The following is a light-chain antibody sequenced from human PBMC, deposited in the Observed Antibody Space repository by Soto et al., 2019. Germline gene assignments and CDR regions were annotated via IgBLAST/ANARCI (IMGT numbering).Light chain of an antibody. V-gene: IGKV3D-20*02. J-gene: IGKJ5*01. Sequence: EIVLTQSPGTLSLSAGGRGTLSCRASQNLGTLYLAWFQQKSGQAPRLLIYGASTRATGIPGRFSGSGSETDFTLTISSLEPEDFALYYCQQRSNWPITFGQGTRLEIK. CDR3: QQRSNWPIT. CDR2: GAS. CDR1: QNLGTLY.